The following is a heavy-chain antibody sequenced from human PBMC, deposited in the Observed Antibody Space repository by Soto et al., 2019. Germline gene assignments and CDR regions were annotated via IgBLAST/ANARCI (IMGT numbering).Heavy chain of an antibody. CDR2: INHSGST. Sequence: SETLSLTCAVYGGSFSGYYWSWIRQPPGKGLEWIGEINHSGSTNYNPSLKSRVTISVDTSKNQFSLKLSSVTAADTAVYYCARRGFGVTIFGVVTPFYYYMDVWGKGTTVTVSS. CDR1: GGSFSGYY. D-gene: IGHD3-3*01. CDR3: ARRGFGVTIFGVVTPFYYYMDV. J-gene: IGHJ6*03. V-gene: IGHV4-34*01.